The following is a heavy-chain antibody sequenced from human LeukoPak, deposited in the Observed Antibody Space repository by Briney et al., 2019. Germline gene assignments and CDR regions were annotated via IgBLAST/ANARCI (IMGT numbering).Heavy chain of an antibody. V-gene: IGHV4-4*07. Sequence: SETLSLTCTVSGCSISSYYWSWIRQPAGKGLEWIGRIYTSGSTNYNPSLKSRVTMSVDTSKNQFSLKLSSVTAADTAVYYCARVFYTGGYYYYYYYMDVWGKGTTVTVSS. J-gene: IGHJ6*03. D-gene: IGHD2-8*02. CDR3: ARVFYTGGYYYYYYYMDV. CDR2: IYTSGST. CDR1: GCSISSYY.